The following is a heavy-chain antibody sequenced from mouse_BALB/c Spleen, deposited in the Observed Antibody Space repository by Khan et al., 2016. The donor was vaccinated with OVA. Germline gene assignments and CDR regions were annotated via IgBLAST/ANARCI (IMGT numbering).Heavy chain of an antibody. V-gene: IGHV3-2*02. CDR3: ASGGLLLRYPDDFDY. D-gene: IGHD1-1*01. Sequence: EVQLQESGPGLLKPSQSLSLTCTVTGYSITSDYAWNWIRQFPRNKLEWMAYIRYSGSTTYNPSLRSRISFTRDTSKNQFFLQLNSVTTEDTATYYCASGGLLLRYPDDFDYWGQGTTLTVSS. J-gene: IGHJ2*01. CDR2: IRYSGST. CDR1: GYSITSDYA.